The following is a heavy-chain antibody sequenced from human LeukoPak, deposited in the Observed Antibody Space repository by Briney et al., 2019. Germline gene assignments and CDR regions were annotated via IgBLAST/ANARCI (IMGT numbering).Heavy chain of an antibody. D-gene: IGHD1-1*01. V-gene: IGHV3-7*01. CDR2: IKEDGSEK. Sequence: PGGSLRLSCAASGFTFSWYWMSWVRQAPGKGLEWVANIKEDGSEKYYVDSVKGRFTISRDNAKNSVYLQMNSLRAEDTAVYYCARDERWGQGTLVTVSS. CDR3: ARDER. J-gene: IGHJ4*02. CDR1: GFTFSWYW.